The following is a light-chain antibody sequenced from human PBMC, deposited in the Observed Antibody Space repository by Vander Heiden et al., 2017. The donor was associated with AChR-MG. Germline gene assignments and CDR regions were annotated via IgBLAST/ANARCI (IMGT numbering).Light chain of an antibody. Sequence: DIVLTQSPLSLPVTPGEPASISCRSSQSLLHSNGYNLLDWYLQKPGQSPQLLIYLGSNRASGVPDRFSGSGSGTDFTLRISRVEAEDVGVYYCMQALQTPYNVSQGTKLEIE. V-gene: IGKV2-28*01. CDR2: LGS. CDR1: QSLLHSNGYNL. J-gene: IGKJ2*01. CDR3: MQALQTPYN.